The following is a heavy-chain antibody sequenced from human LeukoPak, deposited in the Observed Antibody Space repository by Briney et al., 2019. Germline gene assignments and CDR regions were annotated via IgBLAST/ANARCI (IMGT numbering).Heavy chain of an antibody. CDR2: INPNSGGT. Sequence: GASVKVSCKASGYTFTGYYMHWVRQAPGQGLEWMGWINPNSGGTNYAQKFQGRVTMTRDTSISTVYMELSSLRSEDTAVYYCARGGILGYDFWSGLGSFDYWGQGTLVTVSS. CDR3: ARGGILGYDFWSGLGSFDY. D-gene: IGHD3-3*01. V-gene: IGHV1-2*02. J-gene: IGHJ4*02. CDR1: GYTFTGYY.